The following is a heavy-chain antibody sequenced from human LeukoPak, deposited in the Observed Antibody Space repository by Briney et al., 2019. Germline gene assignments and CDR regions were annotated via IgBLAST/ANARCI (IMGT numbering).Heavy chain of an antibody. Sequence: SETLSLTCTVSGGSISSYYWSWIRQPPGKGLEWIGYIYYSGSTNYNPSLKSRVTISVDTSKNQFSLKLSSVTAADTAVYYCARGGHSGSYRALGYWGQGTLVTVSS. CDR1: GGSISSYY. D-gene: IGHD1-26*01. CDR2: IYYSGST. J-gene: IGHJ4*02. CDR3: ARGGHSGSYRALGY. V-gene: IGHV4-59*12.